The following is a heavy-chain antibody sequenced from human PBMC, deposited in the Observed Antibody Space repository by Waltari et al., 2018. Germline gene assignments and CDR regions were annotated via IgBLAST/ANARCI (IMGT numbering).Heavy chain of an antibody. CDR2: ISSSSIYI. J-gene: IGHJ4*02. Sequence: EVQLVESGGGLVKPGGSLRLSCAASGFTFSSYSMNWVRQAPGKGLEWVSSISSSSIYIYYADSVKGRFTISRDNAKNSLYLQMNSLRAEDTAVYYCARPQHYDSSGMRYWGQGTLVTVSS. CDR1: GFTFSSYS. D-gene: IGHD3-22*01. V-gene: IGHV3-21*01. CDR3: ARPQHYDSSGMRY.